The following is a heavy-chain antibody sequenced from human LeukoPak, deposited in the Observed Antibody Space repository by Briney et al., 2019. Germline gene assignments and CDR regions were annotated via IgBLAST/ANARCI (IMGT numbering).Heavy chain of an antibody. Sequence: PGGSLRLSCAASGFTVSTNYMSWVRQAPGQGLEWVSVIYSGGSTYYADSVKGRFTISRDNSKTTLYLQMNSLRAEDTAVYYCARGRGTYYFDYWGQGTLVTVSS. CDR2: IYSGGST. CDR1: GFTVSTNY. J-gene: IGHJ4*02. V-gene: IGHV3-53*01. D-gene: IGHD3-10*01. CDR3: ARGRGTYYFDY.